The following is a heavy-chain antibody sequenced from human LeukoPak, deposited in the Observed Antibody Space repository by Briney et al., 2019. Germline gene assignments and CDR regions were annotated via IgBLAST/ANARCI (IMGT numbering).Heavy chain of an antibody. V-gene: IGHV4-59*01. D-gene: IGHD2-2*01. CDR2: IYYSGST. Sequence: SETLSLTCTVSGGSLSSYYWSWIRQPPGKGLEWIGYIYYSGSTNYNPSLKSRVTISVDTSKNQFSLKLSSVTAADTAVYYCAREYPGWFDPWGQGTLVTVSS. CDR3: AREYPGWFDP. J-gene: IGHJ5*02. CDR1: GGSLSSYY.